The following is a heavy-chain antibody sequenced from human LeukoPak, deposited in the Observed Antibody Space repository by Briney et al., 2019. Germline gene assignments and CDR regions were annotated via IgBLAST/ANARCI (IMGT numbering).Heavy chain of an antibody. J-gene: IGHJ4*02. CDR2: IYYGGST. Sequence: SEALSLTCTVSGGSISSSSYYWGWIRQPPGRGLEWIGSIYYGGSTYYNPSLKSRVTISVDTSKNQFSLKLSSVTAADTAVYYCARHPDYYDSSGYYGNFDYWGQGTLVTVSS. D-gene: IGHD3-22*01. CDR1: GGSISSSSYY. CDR3: ARHPDYYDSSGYYGNFDY. V-gene: IGHV4-39*01.